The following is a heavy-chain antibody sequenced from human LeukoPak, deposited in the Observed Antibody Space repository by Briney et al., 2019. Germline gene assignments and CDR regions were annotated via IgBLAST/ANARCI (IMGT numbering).Heavy chain of an antibody. J-gene: IGHJ4*02. D-gene: IGHD6-19*01. V-gene: IGHV3-11*06. Sequence: GGSLRLSCVASGFTFSDYYMSWIRQAPGKGLEWVSYISSSSSYTNYADSVKGRFTISRDNAKNSLYLQMNSLRAEDTAVYYCARAAYSSGWYGGYFDYWGQGTLVTVSS. CDR1: GFTFSDYY. CDR2: ISSSSSYT. CDR3: ARAAYSSGWYGGYFDY.